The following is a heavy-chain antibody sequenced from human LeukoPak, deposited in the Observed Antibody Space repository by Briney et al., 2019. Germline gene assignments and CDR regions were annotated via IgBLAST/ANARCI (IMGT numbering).Heavy chain of an antibody. Sequence: ASVKVSCKASGYTFTSYGISWVRQAPGQGLEWMGWISAYNGNTNYAQKLQGRVTMTTDTSTSTAYMELRSLRSDDTAVYYCARDYMVRALGCITMIPDYWGQGTLVTVSS. CDR1: GYTFTSYG. V-gene: IGHV1-18*01. CDR3: ARDYMVRALGCITMIPDY. D-gene: IGHD3-22*01. J-gene: IGHJ4*02. CDR2: ISAYNGNT.